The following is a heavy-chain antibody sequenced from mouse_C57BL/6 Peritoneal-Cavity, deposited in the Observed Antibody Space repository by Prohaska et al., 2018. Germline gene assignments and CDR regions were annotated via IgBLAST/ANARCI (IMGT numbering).Heavy chain of an antibody. J-gene: IGHJ1*03. Sequence: SPGKGLEWQGVIWRGGSTGYNAAFMSRLSITKDNTNSQVFFKMNSLQADDTAIYYCAKKGYYEYFDVWGTGTTVTVSS. CDR3: AKKGYYEYFDV. CDR2: IWRGGST. V-gene: IGHV2-5*01. D-gene: IGHD1-1*01.